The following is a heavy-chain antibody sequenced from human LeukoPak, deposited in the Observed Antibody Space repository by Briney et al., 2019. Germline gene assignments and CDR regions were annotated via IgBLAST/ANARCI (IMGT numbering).Heavy chain of an antibody. CDR1: GFTFSSYS. CDR2: ISSSSSYI. V-gene: IGHV3-21*03. D-gene: IGHD6-13*01. J-gene: IGHJ4*02. Sequence: GGSLRLSCAASGFTFSSYSMNWVRQAPGKGLEWVSSISSSSSYIYYADSVRGRFTISRDNAKNSLSLQMNSLRAEDTAVYYCAREGGHIEAAGPLFFDYWGQGTLVTVSS. CDR3: AREGGHIEAAGPLFFDY.